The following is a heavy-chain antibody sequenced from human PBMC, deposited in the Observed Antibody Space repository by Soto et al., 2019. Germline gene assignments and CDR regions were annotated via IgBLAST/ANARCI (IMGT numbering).Heavy chain of an antibody. CDR2: IIPILGIA. Sequence: ASVKVSCKASGGTFSSYTISWVRQAPGQGLEWMGRIIPILGIANYAQKFQGRVTITADKSTSTAYMELSSLRSEDTAVYYCARKVQILTYYYDSSGSLEGMDVWGQGTTVTVSS. CDR1: GGTFSSYT. J-gene: IGHJ6*02. V-gene: IGHV1-69*02. CDR3: ARKVQILTYYYDSSGSLEGMDV. D-gene: IGHD3-22*01.